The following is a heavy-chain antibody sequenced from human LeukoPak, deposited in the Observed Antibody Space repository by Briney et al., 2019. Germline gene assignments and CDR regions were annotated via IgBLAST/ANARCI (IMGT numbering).Heavy chain of an antibody. J-gene: IGHJ6*03. CDR1: GYSFTSYW. CDR3: ASRGYYDSSGYHYYYMDV. V-gene: IGHV5-51*01. Sequence: GESLKISCKGSGYSFTSYWIGWVRQMPGKGLEWMGIIYPGDSDTRYSPSFQGQVTISADKSISTAYLQWSSLKASDTAMYYCASRGYYDSSGYHYYYMDVWGKGTTVTVSS. D-gene: IGHD3-22*01. CDR2: IYPGDSDT.